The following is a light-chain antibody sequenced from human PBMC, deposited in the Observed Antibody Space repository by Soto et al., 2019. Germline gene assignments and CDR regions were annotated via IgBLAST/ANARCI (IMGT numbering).Light chain of an antibody. J-gene: IGKJ5*01. CDR1: QSVLYRSNNKNN. CDR3: QQLHDYPIT. V-gene: IGKV4-1*01. Sequence: DIVMTQSPDSLAVSLGERATINCKSSQSVLYRSNNKNNLAWYQQKPGKAPKLLIYAASSLQSGVPSRFSGSGSGTDFTLTISSLQPEDFATYYCQQLHDYPITFGQGTRLEIK. CDR2: AAS.